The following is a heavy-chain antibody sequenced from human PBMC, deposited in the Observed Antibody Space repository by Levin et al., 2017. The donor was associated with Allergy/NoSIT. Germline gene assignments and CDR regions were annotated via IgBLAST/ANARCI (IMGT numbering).Heavy chain of an antibody. V-gene: IGHV1-18*01. D-gene: IGHD3-3*01. Sequence: ASVKVSCKASGYTFTNYGITWVRQAPGQGLEWMGWISAYNGNTEYVQKFQGRVTMTTDTSTSTAYMELRSLTSDDTAVYYCARATRSAYYDFWGDFDYWGQGTQVTVSS. CDR1: GYTFTNYG. J-gene: IGHJ4*02. CDR2: ISAYNGNT. CDR3: ARATRSAYYDFWGDFDY.